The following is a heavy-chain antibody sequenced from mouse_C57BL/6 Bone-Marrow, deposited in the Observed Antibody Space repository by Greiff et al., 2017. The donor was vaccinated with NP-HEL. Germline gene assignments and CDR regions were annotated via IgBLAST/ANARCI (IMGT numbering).Heavy chain of an antibody. J-gene: IGHJ2*01. CDR3: ARRDYYGP. CDR1: GYTFTDYY. D-gene: IGHD1-1*01. V-gene: IGHV1-26*01. CDR2: INPNNGGT. Sequence: VQLQQSGPELVKPGASVKISCKASGYTFTDYYMNWVKQSHGKSLEWIGDINPNNGGTSYNQKFKGKATLTVDKSSSTAYMELRSLTSEDSAVYYCARRDYYGPWGQGTTRTVSS.